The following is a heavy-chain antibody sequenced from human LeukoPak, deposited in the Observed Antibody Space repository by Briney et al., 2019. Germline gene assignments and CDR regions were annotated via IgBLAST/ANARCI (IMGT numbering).Heavy chain of an antibody. V-gene: IGHV3-33*06. Sequence: GGSLRLSCAASGLNFNDYGMDWVRQAPGKGLEWVAVIWDDGSNKYYGESVKGRFTISRDISKNMLYLQMNSLRVEDTAVYYCAKERGGQDWDFDLWGRGTLVTVSS. J-gene: IGHJ2*01. CDR2: IWDDGSNK. CDR1: GLNFNDYG. D-gene: IGHD3-10*01. CDR3: AKERGGQDWDFDL.